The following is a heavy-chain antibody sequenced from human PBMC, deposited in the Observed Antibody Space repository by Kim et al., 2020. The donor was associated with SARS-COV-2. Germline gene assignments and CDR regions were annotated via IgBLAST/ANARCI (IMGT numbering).Heavy chain of an antibody. J-gene: IGHJ4*02. D-gene: IGHD4-17*01. CDR3: AKPPFLSMAYGDYGVGRVY. CDR1: GFTFSSYA. V-gene: IGHV3-23*01. CDR2: ISGSGGST. Sequence: GGSLRLSCAASGFTFSSYAMSWVRQAPGKGLEWVSAISGSGGSTYYADSVKGRFTISRDNSKNTLYLQMNSLRAEDTAVYYCAKPPFLSMAYGDYGVGRVYWGQGTLVTVSS.